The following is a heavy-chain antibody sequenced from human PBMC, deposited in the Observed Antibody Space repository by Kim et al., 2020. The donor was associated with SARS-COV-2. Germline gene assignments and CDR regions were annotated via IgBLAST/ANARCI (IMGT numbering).Heavy chain of an antibody. CDR1: GGSISSYY. CDR2: IYYSGST. Sequence: SETLSLTCTVSGGSISSYYWSWIRQPPGKGLEWIGYIYYSGSTNYNPSLKSRVTISVDTSKNKFSLKLSSVTAADTAVYYCARAGGIVVVPAAPHYGMDVWGQGTTVTVSS. V-gene: IGHV4-59*01. D-gene: IGHD2-2*01. J-gene: IGHJ6*02. CDR3: ARAGGIVVVPAAPHYGMDV.